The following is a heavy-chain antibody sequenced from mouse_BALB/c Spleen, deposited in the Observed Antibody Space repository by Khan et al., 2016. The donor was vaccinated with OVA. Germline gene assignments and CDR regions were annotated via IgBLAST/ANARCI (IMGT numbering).Heavy chain of an antibody. CDR3: TRCGYGSFAY. D-gene: IGHD2-2*01. Sequence: QVQLQQSGAELVKPGASVRLSCKASGYTFTSYYLNWVKQRPGQGLEWIGDINPSSGGTNFNEKFKSKATLTVDKSSSTAYIQLNSLTSEDSAVYYCTRCGYGSFAYWGQGTLVTVSA. J-gene: IGHJ3*01. CDR1: GYTFTSYY. V-gene: IGHV1S81*02. CDR2: INPSSGGT.